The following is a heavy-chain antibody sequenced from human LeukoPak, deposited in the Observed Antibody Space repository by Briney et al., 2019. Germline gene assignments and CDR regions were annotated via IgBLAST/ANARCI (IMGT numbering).Heavy chain of an antibody. CDR1: GGSISSSSYY. CDR3: ARGPPYYGSGKFDI. V-gene: IGHV4-39*07. D-gene: IGHD3-10*01. J-gene: IGHJ3*02. CDR2: IYYSGST. Sequence: SETLSLTCTVSGGSISSSSYYWGWIRQPPGKGLEWIGSIYYSGSTYYNPSLKSRVTISVDTSKNQFSLKLSSVTAADTAVYYCARGPPYYGSGKFDIWGQGTMVTVSS.